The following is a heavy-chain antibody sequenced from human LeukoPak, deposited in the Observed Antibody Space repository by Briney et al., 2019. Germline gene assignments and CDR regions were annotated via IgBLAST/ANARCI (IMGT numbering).Heavy chain of an antibody. CDR1: GFTISSYA. D-gene: IGHD6-13*01. CDR3: ARAPAGGAAAGYYYYYMDV. J-gene: IGHJ6*03. Sequence: RAGGSLRLSCAASGFTISSYAMHWVRQAPGKGLEWVAVISYDGSNKYYADSVKGRFTISRDNSKNTLYLQMNSLRAEDTAVYYCARAPAGGAAAGYYYYYMDVWGKGTTVTVSS. V-gene: IGHV3-30-3*01. CDR2: ISYDGSNK.